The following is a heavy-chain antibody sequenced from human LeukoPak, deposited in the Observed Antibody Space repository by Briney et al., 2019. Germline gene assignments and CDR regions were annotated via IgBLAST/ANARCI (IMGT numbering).Heavy chain of an antibody. CDR1: GFTFSRYN. J-gene: IGHJ5*02. CDR3: ARVGRGNWFDP. CDR2: ISYDGSNK. D-gene: IGHD1-26*01. V-gene: IGHV3-30-3*01. Sequence: GGSLRLSCAASGFTFSRYNMTWVRQAPGKGLEWVAVISYDGSNKYYADSVKGRFTISRDNSKNTLYLQMNSLRAEDTAVYYCARVGRGNWFDPWGQGTLVTVSS.